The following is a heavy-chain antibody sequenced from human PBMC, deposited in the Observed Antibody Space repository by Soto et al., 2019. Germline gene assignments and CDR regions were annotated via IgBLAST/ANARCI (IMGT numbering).Heavy chain of an antibody. CDR2: INHSGST. Sequence: SETLSLTCAVYGGSFSGYHWSWIRQPPGKGLEWIGEINHSGSTNYNPSLKSRVTISVDTSKNQFSLKLSSVTAADTAVYYCARGLWFDPWGQGTLVTVSS. J-gene: IGHJ5*02. V-gene: IGHV4-34*01. CDR1: GGSFSGYH. CDR3: ARGLWFDP.